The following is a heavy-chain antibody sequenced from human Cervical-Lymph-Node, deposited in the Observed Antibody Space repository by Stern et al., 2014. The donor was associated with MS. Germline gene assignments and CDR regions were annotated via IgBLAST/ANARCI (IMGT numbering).Heavy chain of an antibody. CDR3: ARDITNAFDS. CDR2: TSPYNGHT. D-gene: IGHD3-10*01. Sequence: VQLVESGPEVKKPGASLKVSCKASGYTFTRFGISWVRQAPGQGLECMGWTSPYNGHTNYAQKFQGRVTMTPATSTRTAYMELRSLRSDDTAVYYCARDITNAFDSWGQGTMVSV. CDR1: GYTFTRFG. J-gene: IGHJ3*02. V-gene: IGHV1-18*01.